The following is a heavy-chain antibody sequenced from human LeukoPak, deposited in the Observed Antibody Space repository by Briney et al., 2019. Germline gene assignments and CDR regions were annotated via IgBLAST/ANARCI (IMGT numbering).Heavy chain of an antibody. CDR1: GYTFTSFD. CDR3: ARNAGYGGNSLLDY. J-gene: IGHJ4*02. D-gene: IGHD4-23*01. CDR2: MNPNINKA. V-gene: IGHV1-8*01. Sequence: ASVKVSCKASGYTFTSFDINWVRQATGQGLEWMGWMNPNINKAGYAQKFQGRVTLTMNTFISTAYMELSGLTSEDTAVYYCARNAGYGGNSLLDYWGQGTLVTVSS.